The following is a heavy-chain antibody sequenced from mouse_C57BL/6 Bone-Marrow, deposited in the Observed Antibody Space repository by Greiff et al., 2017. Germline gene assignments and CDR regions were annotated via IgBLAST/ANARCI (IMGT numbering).Heavy chain of an antibody. CDR2: IRLKSDNYAT. Sequence: EVQLVESGGGLVQPGGSMKLSCVASGFTFSNYWMNWVRQSPEKGLEWVAQIRLKSDNYATHYAESVKGRFTISRDDSKSSVYLQMNNLRAEDTGIYYCTAPHYYGSSYAFDYWGQGTTLTVSS. D-gene: IGHD1-1*01. J-gene: IGHJ2*01. CDR3: TAPHYYGSSYAFDY. V-gene: IGHV6-3*01. CDR1: GFTFSNYW.